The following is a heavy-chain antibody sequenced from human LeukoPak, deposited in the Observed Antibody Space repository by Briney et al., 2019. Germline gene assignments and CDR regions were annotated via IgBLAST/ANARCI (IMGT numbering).Heavy chain of an antibody. J-gene: IGHJ4*02. CDR2: INHSGST. Sequence: PSEALSLTCAVYGGSFSGYYWSWIRRPPGKGLEWIGEINHSGSTNYNPSLKSRVTISVDTSKNQFSLKLSSVTAADTAVYYCAREVGSGGEAYWGQGTLVTVSS. CDR1: GGSFSGYY. V-gene: IGHV4-34*01. CDR3: AREVGSGGEAY. D-gene: IGHD1-26*01.